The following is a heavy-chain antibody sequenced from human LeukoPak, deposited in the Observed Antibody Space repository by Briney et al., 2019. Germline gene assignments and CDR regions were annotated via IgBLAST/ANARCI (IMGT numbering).Heavy chain of an antibody. J-gene: IGHJ4*02. D-gene: IGHD2-21*02. CDR2: ISSSGSTI. V-gene: IGHV3-48*04. CDR1: GFTFSNYN. CDR3: ASPPSDCGGDCYPFY. Sequence: GGSLRLSCAASGFTFSNYNMNWVRQAPGKGLEWVSYISSSGSTIYYADSVKGRFTISRDNAKNSLYLQMNSLRAEDTAVYYCASPPSDCGGDCYPFYWGQGTLVTVSS.